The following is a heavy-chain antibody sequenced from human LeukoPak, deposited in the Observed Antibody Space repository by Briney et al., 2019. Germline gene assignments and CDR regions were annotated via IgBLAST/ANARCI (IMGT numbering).Heavy chain of an antibody. CDR2: ISTYNGNT. V-gene: IGHV1-18*01. D-gene: IGHD3-22*01. CDR1: GYTFTNYG. Sequence: SVKVSCKASGYTFTNYGLSWVRQAPGQGLEWVGWISTYNGNTDYAQKLQGRVTMTTDTSTSTAYMELRSLRSDDTAVYYCARMPVDSSGYPWGGPFDYWGQGTLVTVSS. CDR3: ARMPVDSSGYPWGGPFDY. J-gene: IGHJ4*02.